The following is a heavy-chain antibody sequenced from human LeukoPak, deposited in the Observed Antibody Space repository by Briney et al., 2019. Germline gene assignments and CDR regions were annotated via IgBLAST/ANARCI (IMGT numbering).Heavy chain of an antibody. CDR2: IYYSGST. V-gene: IGHV4-61*01. CDR3: ARHYDSSGYYPY. CDR1: GGFISSGNW. D-gene: IGHD3-22*01. Sequence: SETLSLTCAVSGGFISSGNWWSWVRQPPGKGLAWIGYIYYSGSTNYNPSLKSRVTISVDTSKNQFSLKLSSVTAADTAVYYCARHYDSSGYYPYWGQGTLVTVSS. J-gene: IGHJ4*02.